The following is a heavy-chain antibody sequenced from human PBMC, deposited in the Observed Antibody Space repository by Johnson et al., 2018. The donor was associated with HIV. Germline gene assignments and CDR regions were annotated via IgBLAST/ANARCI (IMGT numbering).Heavy chain of an antibody. V-gene: IGHV3-30*04. CDR3: AREKYTIHAFDI. J-gene: IGHJ3*02. CDR2: ISYDGSNK. Sequence: QVQLVETGGGAVQPGRSLRLSCAASGFTFSSYPMHWVRQAPGKGLEWEAVISYDGSNKYYADSVKGRFTISRDNSKNTLYLQMNSLRAEDTAVYYCAREKYTIHAFDIWGQGTMVTVSS. CDR1: GFTFSSYP. D-gene: IGHD2-2*02.